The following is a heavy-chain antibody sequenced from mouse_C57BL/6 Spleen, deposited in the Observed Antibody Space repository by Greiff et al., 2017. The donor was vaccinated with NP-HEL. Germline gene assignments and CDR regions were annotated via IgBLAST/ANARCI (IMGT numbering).Heavy chain of an antibody. CDR1: GFTFSDYY. J-gene: IGHJ2*01. CDR2: INYDGSST. CDR3: ARGAMVTTFFDY. Sequence: EVMLVESEGGLVQPGSSMKLSCTASGFTFSDYYMAWVRQVPEKGLEWVANINYDGSSTYYLDSLKSRFIISRDNAKNILYLQMSSLKSEDTATYYCARGAMVTTFFDYWGQGTTLTVSS. D-gene: IGHD2-2*01. V-gene: IGHV5-16*01.